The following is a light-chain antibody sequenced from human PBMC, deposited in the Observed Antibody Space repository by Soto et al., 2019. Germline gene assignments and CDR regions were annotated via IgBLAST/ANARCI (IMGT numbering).Light chain of an antibody. V-gene: IGKV1-12*01. CDR3: QQSYKTPHT. J-gene: IGKJ2*01. Sequence: DIQMTQSPLSVSASVGDRVTISCRASQGISTWLAWYQQKPGKAPKLLIYAASNLLSGVPSRFSGSGSGTNFTLTISSLQPEDFGTYYCQQSYKTPHTFGQGTKLETK. CDR2: AAS. CDR1: QGISTW.